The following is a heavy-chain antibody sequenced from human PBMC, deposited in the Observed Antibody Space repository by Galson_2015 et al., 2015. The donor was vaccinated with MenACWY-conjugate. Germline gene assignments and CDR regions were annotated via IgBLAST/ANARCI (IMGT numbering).Heavy chain of an antibody. V-gene: IGHV3-33*06. CDR3: AKDIRGRQDLHYYGMDV. CDR2: IWYDGSKT. D-gene: IGHD3-3*02. CDR1: GFTFSSYA. J-gene: IGHJ6*02. Sequence: SLRLSCAASGFTFSSYAMHWVRQAPGKGLEWVAVIWYDGSKTYYADSVKGRFTISRDNSKNTAFLTMNSLRAEDTALYYCAKDIRGRQDLHYYGMDVWGQGTTVTVSS.